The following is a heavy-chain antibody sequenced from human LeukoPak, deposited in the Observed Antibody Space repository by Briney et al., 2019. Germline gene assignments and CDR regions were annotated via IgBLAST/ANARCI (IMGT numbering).Heavy chain of an antibody. Sequence: SGGSLRLSCAVSGFTFSSYWMHWVRQAPGKGLVWVSRINTDGSSRDYADSVKGRFTVYRDNAKNTLYLQMNSLGVEDTAVYYCAHSSGCSGGSCLKPFDYWGQGTLVTVSS. V-gene: IGHV3-74*01. D-gene: IGHD2-15*01. J-gene: IGHJ4*02. CDR2: INTDGSSR. CDR3: AHSSGCSGGSCLKPFDY. CDR1: GFTFSSYW.